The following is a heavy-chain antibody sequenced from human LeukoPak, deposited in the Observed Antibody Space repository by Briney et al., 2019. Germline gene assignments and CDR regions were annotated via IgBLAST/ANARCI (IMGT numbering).Heavy chain of an antibody. CDR3: ARGPNSNRSGLDF. CDR1: GFSFSGHW. D-gene: IGHD6-13*01. Sequence: GSLRLSCTASGFSFSGHWMHWARQLPGKGLVWDSRISPTGSTTSYADSVKGRFTVSRDNAKNTLYLQVNNLRAEDTAVYYCARGPNSNRSGLDFWGQGTLLTVSS. V-gene: IGHV3-74*01. J-gene: IGHJ4*02. CDR2: ISPTGSTT.